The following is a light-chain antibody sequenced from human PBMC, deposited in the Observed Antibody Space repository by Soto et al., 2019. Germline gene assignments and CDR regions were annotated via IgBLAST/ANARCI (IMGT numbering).Light chain of an antibody. CDR3: SSYAGNNTYYV. CDR2: EVS. Sequence: QSVLTQPPSASGSPGESVTISCTGTSNDVGGYNFVSWYQQHPGKAPKLMIFEVSKRPSGVPDSFSGSKSGSTASLTVSGLQAEDEAYYYCSSYAGNNTYYVFGTGTKVTV. V-gene: IGLV2-8*01. CDR1: SNDVGGYNF. J-gene: IGLJ1*01.